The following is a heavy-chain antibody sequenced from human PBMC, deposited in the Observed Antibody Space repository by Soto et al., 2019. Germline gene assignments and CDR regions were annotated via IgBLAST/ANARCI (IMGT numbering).Heavy chain of an antibody. CDR2: IIGNGDTA. V-gene: IGHV3-23*01. D-gene: IGHD4-17*01. Sequence: EVQLLEAGGGLVQPGGSLRLSCAASGFSFRDYGMSWVRQAPGKGLEWLSAIIGNGDTAYYADSVRGRFTISRDNSKNTLYLHLNDLGAEDTAIYYCAKDYDYGDSLPFDCWGEGALVTVSS. CDR3: AKDYDYGDSLPFDC. J-gene: IGHJ4*02. CDR1: GFSFRDYG.